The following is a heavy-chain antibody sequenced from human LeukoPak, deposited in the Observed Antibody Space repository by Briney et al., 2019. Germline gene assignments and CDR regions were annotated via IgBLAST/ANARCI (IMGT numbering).Heavy chain of an antibody. J-gene: IGHJ6*03. CDR1: GGSISSYY. CDR3: ARVVDYYDSSGYSFHYMDV. V-gene: IGHV4-59*01. Sequence: SETLSLTCTVSGGSISSYYWSWIRQPPGKGLEWIGYIYYSGSTNYNPSLKSLVTISVDTSKNQFSLKLSSVTAADTAVYYCARVVDYYDSSGYSFHYMDVWGKGTTVTISS. D-gene: IGHD3-22*01. CDR2: IYYSGST.